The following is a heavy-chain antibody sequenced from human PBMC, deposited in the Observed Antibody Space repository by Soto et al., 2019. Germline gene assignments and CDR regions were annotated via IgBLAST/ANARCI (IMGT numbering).Heavy chain of an antibody. CDR1: CGSFRGYC. D-gene: IGHD6-19*01. V-gene: IGHV4-34*01. Sequence: TSETLYLTFAVYCGSFRGYCWRWIRQPPGKGLGWIGEINQSGSTNYNPSLKSRVTISVDTSKNQFSLKLSSVTAADTAVYYCAAGGRVSVAGTHYWGQGTLVTVSS. J-gene: IGHJ4*02. CDR3: AAGGRVSVAGTHY. CDR2: INQSGST.